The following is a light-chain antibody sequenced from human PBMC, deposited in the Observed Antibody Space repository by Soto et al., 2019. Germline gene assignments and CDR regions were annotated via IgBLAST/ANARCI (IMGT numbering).Light chain of an antibody. J-gene: IGLJ1*01. Sequence: QSVLTQPPSASGSPGQSVTSSCTGTSSDVGGYNYVSWYQQHPGKAPKLMISEVSKRPSGVPDRFSGSKSGNTASLTVSGLQAEDEADYYCISYAGSDFYVFGTGTKATV. CDR3: ISYAGSDFYV. V-gene: IGLV2-8*01. CDR1: SSDVGGYNY. CDR2: EVS.